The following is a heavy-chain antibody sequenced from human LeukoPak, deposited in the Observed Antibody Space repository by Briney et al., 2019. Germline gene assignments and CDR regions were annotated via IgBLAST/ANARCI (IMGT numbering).Heavy chain of an antibody. CDR1: GGSFSGYY. CDR3: ARGYYYDSSGYYYAF. J-gene: IGHJ4*02. V-gene: IGHV4-34*01. D-gene: IGHD3-22*01. Sequence: SETLSLTCAVYGGSFSGYYWSWIRQPPGKGLEWIGEINHSGSTNYNPSLKSRVTISVDTSKNHFSLKLNSVTAADTAVYYCARGYYYDSSGYYYAFWGQGTLVTVSS. CDR2: INHSGST.